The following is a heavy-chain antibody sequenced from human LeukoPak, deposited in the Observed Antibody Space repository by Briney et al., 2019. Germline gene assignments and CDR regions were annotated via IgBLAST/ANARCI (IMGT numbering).Heavy chain of an antibody. J-gene: IGHJ6*02. D-gene: IGHD6-6*01. CDR3: ARVMYSSSQTTHYYYGMDV. Sequence: GASVKVSCKASGYTFTGYYMHWVRQAPGQGLEWMGWINPNSGGTNYAQKFQGRVTMTRDTSISTAYMELSRLRPDDTAVYYCARVMYSSSQTTHYYYGMDVWGQGTTVTVSS. CDR1: GYTFTGYY. CDR2: INPNSGGT. V-gene: IGHV1-2*02.